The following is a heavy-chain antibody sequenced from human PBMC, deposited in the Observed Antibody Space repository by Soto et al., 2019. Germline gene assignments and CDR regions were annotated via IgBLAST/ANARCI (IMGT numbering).Heavy chain of an antibody. CDR1: GDTFTNFD. V-gene: IGHV1-18*01. Sequence: QVQLVQSGAEVKKPGASVKVSCKASGDTFTNFDIIWVRQAPGQGLAWMGWISAYNGNTQYTQKFQGRVTMTTGTSTSTASMELRSLRSDDKAVYYCEGDPGRFYTPAHLTYWGQGTLVTVSS. J-gene: IGHJ4*02. D-gene: IGHD2-2*02. CDR2: ISAYNGNT. CDR3: EGDPGRFYTPAHLTY.